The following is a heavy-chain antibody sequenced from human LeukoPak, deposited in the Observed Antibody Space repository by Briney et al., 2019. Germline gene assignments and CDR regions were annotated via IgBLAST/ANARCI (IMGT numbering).Heavy chain of an antibody. CDR3: AKMGIQLWFSWFDP. D-gene: IGHD5-18*01. V-gene: IGHV3-30*02. CDR2: IRFDGSNE. J-gene: IGHJ5*02. Sequence: GGSLRLSCAASGFTFSSFGMHWVRQAPGKGLDWVAFIRFDGSNEHHADSVKGRFTISRDNSKNTLYLQMNSLRAEDTAVYYCAKMGIQLWFSWFDPWGQGTLVTVSS. CDR1: GFTFSSFG.